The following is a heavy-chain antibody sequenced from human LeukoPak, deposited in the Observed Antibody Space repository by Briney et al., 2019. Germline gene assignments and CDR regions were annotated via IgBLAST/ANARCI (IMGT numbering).Heavy chain of an antibody. CDR2: IYHRGNT. V-gene: IGHV4-4*02. J-gene: IGHJ4*02. Sequence: SSGTLSLTCAVSGGSISSSNWWNWVRQTPGKWLEWIGEIYHRGNTHYNPSLKSRVTISVDTSKNHFSLKVTSLTPADTGVYYCARSLPGAIGAADLWGQGTLVTVSS. CDR3: ARSLPGAIGAADL. CDR1: GGSISSSNW. D-gene: IGHD1-26*01.